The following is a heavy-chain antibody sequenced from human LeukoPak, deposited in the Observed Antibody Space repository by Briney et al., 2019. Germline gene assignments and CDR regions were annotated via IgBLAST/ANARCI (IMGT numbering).Heavy chain of an antibody. CDR1: GYTLTELS. CDR2: FDPEDGET. D-gene: IGHD4-11*01. CDR3: ASTTVTYYYYGMDV. J-gene: IGHJ6*02. V-gene: IGHV1-24*01. Sequence: ASVKVSCKVSGYTLTELSMHWVRQAPGKGLEWMGGFDPEDGETIYAQKFQGRVTMTEDTSTDTAYMELSSLRSEDTAVYYCASTTVTYYYYGMDVWGQGTTVTVSS.